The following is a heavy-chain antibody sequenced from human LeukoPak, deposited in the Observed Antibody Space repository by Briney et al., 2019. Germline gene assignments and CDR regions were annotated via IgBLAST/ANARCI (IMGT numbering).Heavy chain of an antibody. D-gene: IGHD1-26*01. CDR1: GGSISSYY. CDR2: IYTSGST. V-gene: IGHV4-4*09. Sequence: SETLSLTCTVSGGSISSYYWSWIRQPPGKGLEWIGYIYTSGSTNYNPSPKSRVTISVDTSKNQFSLKLSSVTAADTAVYYCARLAYSGSYNYYYYMDVWGKGTTVTVSS. J-gene: IGHJ6*03. CDR3: ARLAYSGSYNYYYYMDV.